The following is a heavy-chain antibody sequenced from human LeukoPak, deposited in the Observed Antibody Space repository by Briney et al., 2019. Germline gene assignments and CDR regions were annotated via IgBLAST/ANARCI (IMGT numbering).Heavy chain of an antibody. J-gene: IGHJ4*02. Sequence: GGSLRLSCAASVFSLSGYAVCWVRQAPGEGLEWVSSISGSGVATYSADSVKGRFTISRDNSKNTLDLQMSSLRAEDTAVYYCAKDWGYSSSQGYYFDYWGQGTLVTVSS. CDR3: AKDWGYSSSQGYYFDY. V-gene: IGHV3-23*01. CDR1: VFSLSGYA. CDR2: ISGSGVAT. D-gene: IGHD6-13*01.